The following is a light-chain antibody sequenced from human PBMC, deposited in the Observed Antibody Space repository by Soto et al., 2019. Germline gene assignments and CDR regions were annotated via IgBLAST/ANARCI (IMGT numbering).Light chain of an antibody. CDR1: QSISSY. J-gene: IGKJ5*01. V-gene: IGKV1-39*01. CDR2: AAS. Sequence: DIQMTQSPSSLSASVGDRVTITCRASQSISSYLNWYQQKPGTAPKLLIYAASSLQSGVPSRFSGSGSGNDFTLTISSLQPEDFATYYCQQSYSTPITFGQGTRLEIK. CDR3: QQSYSTPIT.